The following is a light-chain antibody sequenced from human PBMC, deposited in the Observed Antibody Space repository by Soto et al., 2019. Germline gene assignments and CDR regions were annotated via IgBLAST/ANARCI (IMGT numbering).Light chain of an antibody. CDR1: QSVSSY. Sequence: EIVLTQSPATLSLSPGERATLSCRASQSVSSYLAWYQQTPGQAPRLLIYDASNRATGIPARFSGSGSGTDFTLTISSLEPADFAVYYCQQRSNWPRTFGQGTKVVI. J-gene: IGKJ1*01. CDR2: DAS. V-gene: IGKV3-11*01. CDR3: QQRSNWPRT.